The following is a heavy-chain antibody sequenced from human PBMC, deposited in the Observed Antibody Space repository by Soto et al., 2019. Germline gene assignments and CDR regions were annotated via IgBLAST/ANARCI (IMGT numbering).Heavy chain of an antibody. D-gene: IGHD2-21*01. CDR3: ARGLKNYYGVDV. V-gene: IGHV3-74*01. CDR2: IKGDGSTT. CDR1: GFSFSTYW. Sequence: EVQLVESGGGLLQPGGSLRLSCAASGFSFSTYWMHWVRQAPGKGLVWVSRIKGDGSTTTYADSVKGRFTISRDNAKNTLYLQMTSLGAEDTAVYYCARGLKNYYGVDVWGQGTTVTVSS. J-gene: IGHJ6*02.